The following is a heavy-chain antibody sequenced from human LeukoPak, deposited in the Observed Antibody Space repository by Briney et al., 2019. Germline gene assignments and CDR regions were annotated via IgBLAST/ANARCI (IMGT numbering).Heavy chain of an antibody. CDR1: GFTFSSYA. D-gene: IGHD2-15*01. J-gene: IGHJ4*02. V-gene: IGHV3-23*01. CDR3: AKETAVAGRPFDY. Sequence: GGSLRLSCAASGFTFSSYAMTWVRQAPGKGLEWVSTVSGSGGSTYYADSVKGRFTISRDNSKNTVYLQMDSLRAEDTAVYYCAKETAVAGRPFDYWGQGTLVTVSS. CDR2: VSGSGGST.